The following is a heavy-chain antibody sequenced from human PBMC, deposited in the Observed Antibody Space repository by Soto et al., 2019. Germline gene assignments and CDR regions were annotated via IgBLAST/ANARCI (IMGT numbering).Heavy chain of an antibody. J-gene: IGHJ5*02. CDR3: ARGPYSGSYDNWFDP. CDR2: ISAYNGNT. Sequence: PAEVTCKASGYTFTSYGISWVRQATGQGLEWMGWISAYNGNTNYAQKLQGRVTMTTDTSTSTAYMELRSLRSDDTAVYYCARGPYSGSYDNWFDPWGQGTLVTVSS. V-gene: IGHV1-18*04. D-gene: IGHD1-26*01. CDR1: GYTFTSYG.